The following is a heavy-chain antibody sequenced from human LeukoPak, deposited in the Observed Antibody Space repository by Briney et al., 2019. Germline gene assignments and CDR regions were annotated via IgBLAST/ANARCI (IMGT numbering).Heavy chain of an antibody. V-gene: IGHV4-59*01. CDR1: GGSISSYY. CDR3: ARRVGSRTGYNYGYDDAFDI. Sequence: SETLSLTCTVSGGSISSYYWSWIRQPPGKGLEWIGYIYYSGSTNYNPSLKSRVTISVDTSKNQFSLKLSSVTAADTAVYYCARRVGSRTGYNYGYDDAFDIWGQGTMVTVSA. CDR2: IYYSGST. J-gene: IGHJ3*02. D-gene: IGHD5-18*01.